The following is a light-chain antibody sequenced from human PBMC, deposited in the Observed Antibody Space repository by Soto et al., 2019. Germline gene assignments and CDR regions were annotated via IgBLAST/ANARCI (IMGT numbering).Light chain of an antibody. V-gene: IGLV2-11*01. J-gene: IGLJ1*01. CDR1: SSDVGGYNY. Sequence: QSALTQPRSVSGSPGQSVTISCTGTSSDVGGYNYVSWYQHRPGKAPKLMIYDVSKRPSGVPDRFSGSKSGNTASLTISGLQAEDEADYSCCSYAGSGPFYVFGTGTKLTVL. CDR3: CSYAGSGPFYV. CDR2: DVS.